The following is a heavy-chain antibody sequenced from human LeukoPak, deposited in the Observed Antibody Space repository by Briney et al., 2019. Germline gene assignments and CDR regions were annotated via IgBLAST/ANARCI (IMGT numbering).Heavy chain of an antibody. D-gene: IGHD4-23*01. CDR1: GFTFSGYW. Sequence: GGSLRLSCAASGFTFSGYWMHWVRQAPGKGLVWVSRVTTGGTGPSYADSVKGRFTISRDNAKNTLYLQMNSLSAEDTAVYFCARDMGPYGGSPGASWGQGTLVTVSS. V-gene: IGHV3-74*01. CDR2: VTTGGTGP. J-gene: IGHJ5*02. CDR3: ARDMGPYGGSPGAS.